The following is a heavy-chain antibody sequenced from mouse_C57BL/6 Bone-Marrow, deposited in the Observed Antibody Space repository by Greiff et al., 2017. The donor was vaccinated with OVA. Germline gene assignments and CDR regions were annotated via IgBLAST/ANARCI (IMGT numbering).Heavy chain of an antibody. Sequence: LQESGAELVRPGASVTLSCKASGYTFTDYEMHWVKQTPVHGLEWIGAIDPETGGTAYNQKFKGKAILTADKSSSTAYMELRSLTSEDSAVYYCTRGYSNYDAMDDWGQGTSVTVSS. J-gene: IGHJ4*01. CDR3: TRGYSNYDAMDD. CDR2: IDPETGGT. CDR1: GYTFTDYE. D-gene: IGHD2-5*01. V-gene: IGHV1-15*01.